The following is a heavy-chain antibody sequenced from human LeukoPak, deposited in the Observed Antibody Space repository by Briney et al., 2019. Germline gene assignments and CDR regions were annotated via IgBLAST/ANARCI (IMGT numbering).Heavy chain of an antibody. CDR1: GFTFDDYG. D-gene: IGHD3-22*01. CDR2: INWNGGST. Sequence: PGGSLRLSCAASGFTFDDYGMSWVRQAPGKGLEWFSGINWNGGSTGYVDSVKGRFTISRDNAKNSLYLQMNSLRAEDTALYYCARDGYYYDSSGYYDYWGQGTLVTVSS. V-gene: IGHV3-20*04. CDR3: ARDGYYYDSSGYYDY. J-gene: IGHJ4*02.